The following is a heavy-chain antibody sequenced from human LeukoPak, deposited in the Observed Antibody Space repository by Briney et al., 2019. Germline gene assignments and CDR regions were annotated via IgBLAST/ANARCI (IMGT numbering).Heavy chain of an antibody. D-gene: IGHD3-10*01. J-gene: IGHJ4*02. Sequence: GGSLRLSCAASGFTFSSYSMNWVRQAPGKGLEWVSSISTSSSYIYYADSVKGRFTISRDNAKNSLYLQMNSLRAEDTAVYYCARFATYGSGTYAFDYWGQGTLITVSS. CDR2: ISTSSSYI. V-gene: IGHV3-21*01. CDR1: GFTFSSYS. CDR3: ARFATYGSGTYAFDY.